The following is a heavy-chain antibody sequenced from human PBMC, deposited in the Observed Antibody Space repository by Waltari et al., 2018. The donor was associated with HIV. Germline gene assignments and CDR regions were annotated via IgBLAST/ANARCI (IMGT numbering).Heavy chain of an antibody. J-gene: IGHJ4*02. CDR2: IYHSGST. D-gene: IGHD3-10*01. CDR1: GGSISSSNW. V-gene: IGHV4-4*02. Sequence: QVQLQESGPGLVKPSGTLSLTCAVSGGSISSSNWWSWVRQPPGKGLEWIGEIYHSGSTNYNPSLKSRVTISVDKSKNQFSLKLSSVTAADTAVYYCARDNSWFGESMGGYYFDYWGQGTLVTVSS. CDR3: ARDNSWFGESMGGYYFDY.